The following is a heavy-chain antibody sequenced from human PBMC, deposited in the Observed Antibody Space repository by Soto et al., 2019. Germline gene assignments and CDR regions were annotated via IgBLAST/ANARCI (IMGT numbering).Heavy chain of an antibody. Sequence: GGSLRLSCAASGFTFSNAWMNWVRQAPGKGLEWVGRIKSKTDGGTTDYAAPVKGRFTISRDDSKNTLYLQMNSLKTEDTAVYYCTTGAPPRPYYDILTGYYFFAPLGGMDVWGQGTTVTVSS. J-gene: IGHJ6*02. CDR1: GFTFSNAW. D-gene: IGHD3-9*01. CDR2: IKSKTDGGTT. CDR3: TTGAPPRPYYDILTGYYFFAPLGGMDV. V-gene: IGHV3-15*07.